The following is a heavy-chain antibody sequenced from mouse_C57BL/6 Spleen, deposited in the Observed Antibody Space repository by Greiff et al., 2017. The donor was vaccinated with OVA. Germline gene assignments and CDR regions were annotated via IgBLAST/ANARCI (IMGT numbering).Heavy chain of an antibody. Sequence: QVQLQQPGAELVKPGASVKMSCKASGYTFTSYWITWVKQRPGQGLEWIGDIYPGSGSTNYNEKFKSKATLTVDTSSSTAYMQLSSLTSEDSAVYYCARKIRYYGSSYGYFDVWGTGTTVTVSS. CDR1: GYTFTSYW. D-gene: IGHD1-1*01. V-gene: IGHV1-55*01. CDR2: IYPGSGST. CDR3: ARKIRYYGSSYGYFDV. J-gene: IGHJ1*03.